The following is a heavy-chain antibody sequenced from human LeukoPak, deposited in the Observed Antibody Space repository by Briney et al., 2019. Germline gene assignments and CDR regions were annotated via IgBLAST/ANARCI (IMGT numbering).Heavy chain of an antibody. D-gene: IGHD5-18*01. CDR3: ARDLSKNTAMVPFDY. CDR1: GYTFSGYY. V-gene: IGHV1-46*01. CDR2: INPSGGST. Sequence: ASVKVSCKAYGYTFSGYYMHWVRQAPGQGLEWMGIINPSGGSTSYAQKFQGRVTMTRDTSTSTVYMELSSLRSEDTAVYYCARDLSKNTAMVPFDYWGQGTLVTVSS. J-gene: IGHJ4*02.